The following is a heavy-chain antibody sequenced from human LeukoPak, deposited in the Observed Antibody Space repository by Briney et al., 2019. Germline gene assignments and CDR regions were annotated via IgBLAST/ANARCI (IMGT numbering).Heavy chain of an antibody. V-gene: IGHV3-48*03. CDR3: ARGADSGYSSDN. CDR2: ISYSGRTI. D-gene: IGHD3-9*01. Sequence: GGSLRLSCAASGFIFSTYEMNWVRQAPGKGLEWLSYISYSGRTIYYADSVKGRFTISRDNAKNTLYLQMNSLRAEDTAVYYCARGADSGYSSDNWGQGTLVSVSS. J-gene: IGHJ4*02. CDR1: GFIFSTYE.